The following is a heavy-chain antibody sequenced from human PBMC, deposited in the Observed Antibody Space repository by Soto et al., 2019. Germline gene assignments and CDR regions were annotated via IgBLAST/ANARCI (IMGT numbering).Heavy chain of an antibody. D-gene: IGHD2-8*01. CDR3: ARDLGVRGEDDFDY. J-gene: IGHJ4*02. CDR1: GYTFTSYG. Sequence: EASVKVSCKASGYTFTSYGISWVRQAPGQGLEWMGWISAYNGNTNYAQKLQGRVTMTTDTSTSTAYMELRSLRSDDTAVYYCARDLGVRGEDDFDYWGQGTLVTVSS. V-gene: IGHV1-18*01. CDR2: ISAYNGNT.